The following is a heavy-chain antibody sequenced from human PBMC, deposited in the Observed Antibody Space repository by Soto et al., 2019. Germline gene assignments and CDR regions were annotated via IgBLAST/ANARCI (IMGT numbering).Heavy chain of an antibody. CDR1: GYTFTSYA. Sequence: QVQLVQSGAEVKKPGASVKVSCKASGYTFTSYAMHWVRQAPGQRLEWMGWINAGNGNTKYSQKFQGRVTITRDTSASTAYMELSSLRSEDTAVYYCARDQSDVPEFWFDPWGQGTLVTVSS. CDR2: INAGNGNT. V-gene: IGHV1-3*01. CDR3: ARDQSDVPEFWFDP. J-gene: IGHJ5*02. D-gene: IGHD3-10*01.